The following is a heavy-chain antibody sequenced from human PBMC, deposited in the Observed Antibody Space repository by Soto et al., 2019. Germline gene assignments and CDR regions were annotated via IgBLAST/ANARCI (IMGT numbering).Heavy chain of an antibody. CDR3: AKCRYRGYYGMDV. Sequence: GGSLRLSCVDSGFTFSSYSVNWVRQAPGMGLEWVSSISSATAYIYYADSVKGRFTISRDNSKNTLYLQMNSLRAEETAVYYCAKCRYRGYYGMDVWGQGTKLTVSS. D-gene: IGHD1-26*01. V-gene: IGHV3-21*01. CDR2: ISSATAYI. J-gene: IGHJ6*02. CDR1: GFTFSSYS.